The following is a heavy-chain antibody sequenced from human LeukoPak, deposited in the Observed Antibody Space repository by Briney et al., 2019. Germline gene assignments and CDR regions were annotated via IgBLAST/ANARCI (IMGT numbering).Heavy chain of an antibody. D-gene: IGHD2-15*01. V-gene: IGHV1-18*04. CDR3: ARDREGIVVVVAVDYYYGMDV. J-gene: IGHJ6*04. CDR1: GYTFTSYG. CDR2: ISAYNGNT. Sequence: GASVKVSCEASGYTFTSYGISWVRQAPGQGLEWMGWISAYNGNTNYAQKLQGRVTMTTDTSTSTAYMELRSLRSDDTAVYYCARDREGIVVVVAVDYYYGMDVWGKGTTVTVSS.